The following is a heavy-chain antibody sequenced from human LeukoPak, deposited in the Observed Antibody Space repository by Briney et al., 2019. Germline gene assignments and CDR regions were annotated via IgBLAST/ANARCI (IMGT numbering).Heavy chain of an antibody. Sequence: KPGGSLRLSCAAFGFTFSSFRMTWVRKAPGKGLEWVSSISSSSSYIYYADSVKGRFTISRDNAKNSLYLQMNSLRAEDTAVYYCARGHQLLYTGAFDIWGQGTMVTVSS. CDR2: ISSSSSYI. CDR1: GFTFSSFR. J-gene: IGHJ3*02. V-gene: IGHV3-21*01. CDR3: ARGHQLLYTGAFDI. D-gene: IGHD2-2*02.